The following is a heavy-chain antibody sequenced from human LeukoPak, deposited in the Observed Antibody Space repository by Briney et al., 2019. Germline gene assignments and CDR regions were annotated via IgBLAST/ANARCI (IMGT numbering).Heavy chain of an antibody. CDR2: INPNSGGT. D-gene: IGHD5-18*01. CDR1: GYTFNGYY. V-gene: IGHV1-2*02. CDR3: ARGVDTAMVTDY. Sequence: ASVKVSCKDSGYTFNGYYMHWVRQAPGQGLEWMGWINPNSGGTNYAQKFQGRVTMTRDTSISTAYMELSRLRSDDTAVYYCARGVDTAMVTDYWGQGTLVTVSS. J-gene: IGHJ4*02.